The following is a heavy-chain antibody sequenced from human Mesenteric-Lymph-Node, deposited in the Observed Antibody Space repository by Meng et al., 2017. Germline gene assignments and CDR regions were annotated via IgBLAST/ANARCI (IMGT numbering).Heavy chain of an antibody. D-gene: IGHD3-22*01. V-gene: IGHV3-53*01. Sequence: GESLKISCAASGFTVSSNYMSWVRQAPGKGLELVSVIYSGGSTYYADSVKGRFTISRDNSRNTLYLQMNSLRADDTAVYYCVREQYESRGHWGQGTLVTVSS. J-gene: IGHJ4*02. CDR3: VREQYESRGH. CDR1: GFTVSSNY. CDR2: IYSGGST.